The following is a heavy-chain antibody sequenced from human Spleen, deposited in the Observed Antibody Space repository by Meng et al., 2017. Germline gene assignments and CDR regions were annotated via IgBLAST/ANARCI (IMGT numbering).Heavy chain of an antibody. D-gene: IGHD2-21*01. CDR1: GGYFSGYY. CDR3: AREGRSHQVGVSVY. CDR2: INHSGST. Sequence: QVQRQQWGAGLLKPSETLSLTGAVYGGYFSGYYWSWIRQPPGKGLEWIGEINHSGSTNYNPSLKSRVTISVDTSKNQFSLKLSSVTAADTAVYYCAREGRSHQVGVSVYWGQGNLVTVSS. V-gene: IGHV4-34*01. J-gene: IGHJ4*02.